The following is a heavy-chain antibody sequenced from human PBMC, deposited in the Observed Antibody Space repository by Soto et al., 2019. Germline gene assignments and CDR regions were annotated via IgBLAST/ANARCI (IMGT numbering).Heavy chain of an antibody. CDR2: IWYDGSNK. V-gene: IGHV3-33*01. Sequence: QVQLVESGGGVVQPGRSLRLSCAASGFTFSSYGMHWVRQAPGKGLEWVAVIWYDGSNKYYADSVKGRFTISRDNSKNTLYLQMNSLRAEDTAVYYCARANDYSNYDPRFDYWGQGTLVTVSS. CDR1: GFTFSSYG. CDR3: ARANDYSNYDPRFDY. D-gene: IGHD4-4*01. J-gene: IGHJ4*02.